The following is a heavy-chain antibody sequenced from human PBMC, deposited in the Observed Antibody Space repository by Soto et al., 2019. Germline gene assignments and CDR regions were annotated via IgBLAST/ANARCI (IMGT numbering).Heavy chain of an antibody. J-gene: IGHJ6*03. Sequence: VSVKVSCKASGYTFTSYDINWVRQATGKGLEWMGWMNPNSGNTGYAQKFQGRVTMTRNTSISTAYMELSSLRSEDTAVYYCARGDYGSGSYYYYYYYYMDVWGKGTTVTVSS. D-gene: IGHD3-10*01. CDR1: GYTFTSYD. CDR2: MNPNSGNT. CDR3: ARGDYGSGSYYYYYYYYMDV. V-gene: IGHV1-8*01.